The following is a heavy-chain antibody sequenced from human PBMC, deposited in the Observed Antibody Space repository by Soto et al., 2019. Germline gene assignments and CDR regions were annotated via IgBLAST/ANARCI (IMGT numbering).Heavy chain of an antibody. V-gene: IGHV1-69*02. J-gene: IGHJ4*02. CDR3: ARSPRLTGAALWD. D-gene: IGHD7-27*01. Sequence: QVQLVQSGAEVKKPGSSVKVSCKASGGTFSSYTISWVRQAPGQGLEWMGRIIPILGIANYAQKFQGRVTITADKSTSTAYMELSSLRSEDTAVYYCARSPRLTGAALWDWGQGTLVTVFS. CDR1: GGTFSSYT. CDR2: IIPILGIA.